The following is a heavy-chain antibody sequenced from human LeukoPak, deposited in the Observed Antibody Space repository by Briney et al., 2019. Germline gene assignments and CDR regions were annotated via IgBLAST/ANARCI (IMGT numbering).Heavy chain of an antibody. J-gene: IGHJ4*02. Sequence: SVKVSCKASGGTFSSYAISWVRQAPGQGLEWMGGIIPIFGTANYAQKFQGRVTITADKSTSTAYMELSSLRAEDTAVYYCARDVNYDYVWGSYRYMGLWGQGTLVTVSS. CDR1: GGTFSSYA. V-gene: IGHV1-69*06. CDR3: ARDVNYDYVWGSYRYMGL. D-gene: IGHD3-16*02. CDR2: IIPIFGTA.